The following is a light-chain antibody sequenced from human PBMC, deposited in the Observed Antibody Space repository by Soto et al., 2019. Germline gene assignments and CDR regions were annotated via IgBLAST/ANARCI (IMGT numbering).Light chain of an antibody. CDR2: GAS. CDR3: QQYGSSPKT. Sequence: EIVLTQSPGTLSLSPGERATLSCRASQSVSSSYLAWYQQKPGQAPRLLIYGASRRATGIPERFSGSGSGTDFTLTISRLEPEDFAVYYCQQYGSSPKTFGQGTQVEIK. CDR1: QSVSSSY. V-gene: IGKV3-20*01. J-gene: IGKJ1*01.